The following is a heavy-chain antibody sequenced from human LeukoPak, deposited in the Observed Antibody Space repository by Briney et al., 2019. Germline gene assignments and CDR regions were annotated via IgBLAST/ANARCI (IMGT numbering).Heavy chain of an antibody. V-gene: IGHV3-23*01. Sequence: GGPLRLSCAASGFTFSSYAMSWVRQAPGKGLEWVSAISGSGGSTYYADSVKGRFTISRDNSKNTLYLQMNSLRAEDTAVYYCAKARANAKGRDGYNLRGLDYWGQGTLVTVSS. CDR3: AKARANAKGRDGYNLRGLDY. D-gene: IGHD5-24*01. J-gene: IGHJ4*02. CDR2: ISGSGGST. CDR1: GFTFSSYA.